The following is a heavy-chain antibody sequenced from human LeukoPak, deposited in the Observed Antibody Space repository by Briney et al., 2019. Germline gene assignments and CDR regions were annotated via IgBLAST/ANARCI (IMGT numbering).Heavy chain of an antibody. J-gene: IGHJ4*02. D-gene: IGHD6-19*01. CDR1: GGSISSSNW. V-gene: IGHV4-4*02. CDR2: IFHTGST. Sequence: SGTLSLTCAVSGGSISSSNWWSWIRQPPGKGMEWIGEIFHTGSTHYNPSLRSRVTISVDTSKNQFSLILSSVTDADTAVYYCATSSGWYRYDSWGQGTLVTVSS. CDR3: ATSSGWYRYDS.